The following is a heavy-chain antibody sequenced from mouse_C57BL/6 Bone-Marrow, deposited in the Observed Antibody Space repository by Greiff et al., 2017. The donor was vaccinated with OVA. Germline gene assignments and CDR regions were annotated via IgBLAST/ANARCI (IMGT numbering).Heavy chain of an antibody. Sequence: VQLQQSGAELVRPGASVKLSCTASGFNIKDDYMHWVKQRPEQGLEWIGWIDPENGDPEYASKFQGKATITADTSSNTAYDQLSSLTSENTAVYCCTSYGNFDYWGQGTTLTVSS. CDR2: IDPENGDP. CDR1: GFNIKDDY. V-gene: IGHV14-4*01. D-gene: IGHD2-1*01. CDR3: TSYGNFDY. J-gene: IGHJ2*01.